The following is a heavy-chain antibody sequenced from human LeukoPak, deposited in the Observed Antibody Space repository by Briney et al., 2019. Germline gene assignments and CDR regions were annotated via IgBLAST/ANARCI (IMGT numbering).Heavy chain of an antibody. CDR1: GGTFSSYA. Sequence: GSSVKVSCKASGGTFSSYAISWVRQAPGQGLEWMGGIIPIFGTANYAQKFQGRVTITTDESTSTAYMELSSLRSEDTAVYYCARDNDSGGDLVSYFDFWGQGTLVTVSS. J-gene: IGHJ4*02. V-gene: IGHV1-69*05. D-gene: IGHD4-23*01. CDR2: IIPIFGTA. CDR3: ARDNDSGGDLVSYFDF.